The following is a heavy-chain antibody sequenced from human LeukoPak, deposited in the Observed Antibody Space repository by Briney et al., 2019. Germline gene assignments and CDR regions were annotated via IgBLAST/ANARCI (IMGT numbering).Heavy chain of an antibody. Sequence: ASVKVSCKASGYTFTGYYMHWVRQAPGQGLEWMVWINPNSGGTNYAQKFQGRVTMTRDTSISTAYMEMSRLRSDDTAVYYCATPDYGDSMGFDPWGQGTLVTVSS. J-gene: IGHJ5*02. CDR2: INPNSGGT. V-gene: IGHV1-2*02. CDR1: GYTFTGYY. CDR3: ATPDYGDSMGFDP. D-gene: IGHD4-17*01.